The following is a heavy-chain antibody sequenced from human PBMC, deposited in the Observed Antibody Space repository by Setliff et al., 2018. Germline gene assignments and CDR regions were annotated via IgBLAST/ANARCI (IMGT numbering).Heavy chain of an antibody. CDR2: TIPMFGTT. Sequence: SVKVSCMASGGSFSSYGITWVRQAPGQGLEWMGGTIPMFGTTNYAQKFQGRVTIITDESTSTAYMELSSLRSEDTAVYFCAREGVDTRSSTDYRYYMDVWGKGTMVTVSS. V-gene: IGHV1-69*05. CDR3: AREGVDTRSSTDYRYYMDV. J-gene: IGHJ6*03. CDR1: GGSFSSYG. D-gene: IGHD5-18*01.